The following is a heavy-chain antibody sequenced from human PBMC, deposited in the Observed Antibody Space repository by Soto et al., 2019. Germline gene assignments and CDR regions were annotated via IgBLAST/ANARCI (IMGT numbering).Heavy chain of an antibody. J-gene: IGHJ5*02. CDR1: GYTFTSYG. CDR2: ISAYNGNT. V-gene: IGHV1-18*01. Sequence: ASVKVSCKASGYTFTSYGISWVRQSPGQGHEWMGWISAYNGNTNYAQKLQGRVTMTTDTSTSTAYMELRSLRSDDTAVYYCARLSRITIFGVVMSNWFDPWGQGTLVTVSS. D-gene: IGHD3-3*01. CDR3: ARLSRITIFGVVMSNWFDP.